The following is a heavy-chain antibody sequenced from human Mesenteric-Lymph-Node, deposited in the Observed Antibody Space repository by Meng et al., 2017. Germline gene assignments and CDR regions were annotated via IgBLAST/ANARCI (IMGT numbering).Heavy chain of an antibody. CDR1: GGSISSSNW. CDR2: MYHSGTT. D-gene: IGHD5-24*01. CDR3: ATQESRDGHNPY. Sequence: QVQLQESGPGLVKPSGTLSLTCTVSGGSISSSNWWSWVRQAPGKGLEWIGEMYHSGTTNYNPYLKSRVTISMGKSNNQLSLKLNSVTAADTAVYYCATQESRDGHNPYWGQGTLVTVSS. J-gene: IGHJ4*02. V-gene: IGHV4-4*02.